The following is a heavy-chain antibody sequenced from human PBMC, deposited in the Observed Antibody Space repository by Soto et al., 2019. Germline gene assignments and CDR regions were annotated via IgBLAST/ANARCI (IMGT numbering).Heavy chain of an antibody. V-gene: IGHV4-59*01. Sequence: PSETLSLTCTVSGGSISSYYWSWIRQPPGKGLEWIGYIYYSGSTNYNPSLKSRVTISVDTSKNQFSLKLSSVTAADTAVYYCARLQLSGRLGRLDPWGPGTMVTVSS. CDR2: IYYSGST. D-gene: IGHD1-1*01. CDR1: GGSISSYY. J-gene: IGHJ5*02. CDR3: ARLQLSGRLGRLDP.